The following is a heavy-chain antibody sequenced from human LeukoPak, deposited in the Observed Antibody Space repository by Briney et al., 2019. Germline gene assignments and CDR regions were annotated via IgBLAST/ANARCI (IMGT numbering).Heavy chain of an antibody. V-gene: IGHV3-74*01. CDR3: ASPDYDFWSGYYF. CDR2: INSDGSST. D-gene: IGHD3-3*01. Sequence: GGSLRLSCAASGFTFSSYWMHWVRQAPGKGLVWVSRINSDGSSTSYADSVKGRFTFSRDNAKNTLYLQMNSLRAEDTAVYYCASPDYDFWSGYYFWGQGTMVTVSS. J-gene: IGHJ3*01. CDR1: GFTFSSYW.